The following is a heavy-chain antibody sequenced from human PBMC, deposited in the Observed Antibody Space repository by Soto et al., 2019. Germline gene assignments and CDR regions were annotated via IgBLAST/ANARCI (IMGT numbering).Heavy chain of an antibody. Sequence: QLQLQESGPGLVKPSETLSLTCTVSGGSISSSSYYWGWIRQPPGKGLEWIGSIYYSGSTYYNPSLKSRVTISVDTSKIQYSLKLSSVTAADTAVYYCARPEDIVVVPAAMVGGAFDIWGQGTMVTVSS. CDR2: IYYSGST. CDR3: ARPEDIVVVPAAMVGGAFDI. V-gene: IGHV4-39*01. CDR1: GGSISSSSYY. J-gene: IGHJ3*02. D-gene: IGHD2-2*01.